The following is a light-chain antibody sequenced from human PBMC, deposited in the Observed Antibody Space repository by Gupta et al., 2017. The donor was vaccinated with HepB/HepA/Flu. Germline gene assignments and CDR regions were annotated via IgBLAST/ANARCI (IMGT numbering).Light chain of an antibody. Sequence: QSALTQPASVSGSPGQSITISCTGTSSDVGSYNLVSWYQQHPGKAPKLMIYEVSKRPSGGSNRFSGSKSGNTASLTISGLQAEDEADYYCCSYAGSSTRNVVFGGGTKLTVL. J-gene: IGLJ2*01. CDR3: CSYAGSSTRNVV. CDR2: EVS. CDR1: SSDVGSYNL. V-gene: IGLV2-23*02.